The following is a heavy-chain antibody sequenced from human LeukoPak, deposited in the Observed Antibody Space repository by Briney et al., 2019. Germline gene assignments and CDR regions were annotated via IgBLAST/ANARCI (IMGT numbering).Heavy chain of an antibody. V-gene: IGHV4-34*01. CDR3: ASSESSSAIPFDY. Sequence: PSETLSLTCAVYGGSFSGYYWSWIRQPPGKGLEWIGEIYHSGSTNYNPSLKSRVTISVDTSKNQFSLKLSSVTAADTAVYYCASSESSSAIPFDYWGQGTLVTVSS. J-gene: IGHJ4*02. CDR1: GGSFSGYY. CDR2: IYHSGST. D-gene: IGHD6-6*01.